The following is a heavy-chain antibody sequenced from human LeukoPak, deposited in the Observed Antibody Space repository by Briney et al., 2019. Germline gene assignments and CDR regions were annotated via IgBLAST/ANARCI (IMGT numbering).Heavy chain of an antibody. Sequence: SETLSLTCTVSGGSISSYYWSWIRQPAGKGLEWIGRIYTSGSTNYNPSLKSRVTMSVDTSKNQFSLKLSSVTAADTAVYYCARRITYYYDSSGYFHYYYYYMDVWGKGTTVTISS. D-gene: IGHD3-22*01. V-gene: IGHV4-4*07. CDR1: GGSISSYY. J-gene: IGHJ6*03. CDR3: ARRITYYYDSSGYFHYYYYYMDV. CDR2: IYTSGST.